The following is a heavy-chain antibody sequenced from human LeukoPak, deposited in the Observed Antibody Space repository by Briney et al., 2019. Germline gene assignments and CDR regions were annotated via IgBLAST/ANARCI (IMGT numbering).Heavy chain of an antibody. CDR2: INTDGSYS. Sequence: GESLRLSCAASGFTFSYFWTHWFRQTPGKGLVWVSCINTDGSYSTYADSVKGRFTISRDNVRNTLYLQMNSLRAEDSAVYYCARDFDGPRASDYWGQGISVTVSS. V-gene: IGHV3-74*01. CDR3: ARDFDGPRASDY. D-gene: IGHD4-17*01. CDR1: GFTFSYFW. J-gene: IGHJ4*02.